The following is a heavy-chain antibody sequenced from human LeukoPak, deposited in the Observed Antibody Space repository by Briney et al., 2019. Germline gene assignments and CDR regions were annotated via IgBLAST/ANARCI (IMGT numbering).Heavy chain of an antibody. CDR1: GGTFSSYT. CDR2: IIPILGIA. Sequence: SVKVSCKASGGTFSSYTISWVRQAPGQGLEWMGRIIPILGIANYAQKFQGRVTITADKSTSTAYMELSSLRSEDTAVYYCARDRYYDSSGYSRNHSDYWGQGTLVTVSS. CDR3: ARDRYYDSSGYSRNHSDY. J-gene: IGHJ4*02. V-gene: IGHV1-69*04. D-gene: IGHD3-22*01.